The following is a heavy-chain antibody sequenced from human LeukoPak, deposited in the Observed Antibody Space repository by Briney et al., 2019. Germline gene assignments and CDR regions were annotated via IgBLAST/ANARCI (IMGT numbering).Heavy chain of an antibody. V-gene: IGHV4-39*02. Sequence: SETLSLTCTVSGGSISSSSHYWVWIRQPPGKGLEWIGGIFYSGRTWYNPSLKSRVTISVDTSKNQFSLKLNSVTAADTAVYYCTRDSHVYGSDWYVAVYWGQGVLVTVSS. D-gene: IGHD6-19*01. J-gene: IGHJ4*01. CDR2: IFYSGRT. CDR3: TRDSHVYGSDWYVAVY. CDR1: GGSISSSSHY.